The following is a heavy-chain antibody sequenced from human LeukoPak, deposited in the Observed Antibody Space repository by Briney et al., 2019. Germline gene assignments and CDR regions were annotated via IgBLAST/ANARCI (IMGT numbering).Heavy chain of an antibody. V-gene: IGHV3-20*04. CDR3: ARVYSSSWLYYFDY. CDR1: GFTFSTNG. CDR2: INWNGGST. D-gene: IGHD6-13*01. Sequence: PGGSLRLSCAASGFTFSTNGMSWVRQAPGKGLEWVSGINWNGGSTGYADSVKGRFTISRDNAKNSLYLQMNSLRAEDTALYYCARVYSSSWLYYFDYWGQGTLVTVSS. J-gene: IGHJ4*02.